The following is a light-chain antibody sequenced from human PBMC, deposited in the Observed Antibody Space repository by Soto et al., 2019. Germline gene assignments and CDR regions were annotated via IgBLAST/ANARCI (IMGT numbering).Light chain of an antibody. J-gene: IGKJ3*01. CDR3: QQSNNYFT. CDR1: QGLNTN. V-gene: IGKV1-9*01. CDR2: GAS. Sequence: IQLTQSPSSLSASVGDRVTITCRASQGLNTNLSWYQQKPGKAPNLLIYGASTLQKGVPSRFSGNGSGTVFTLTISSLQPEDLATYYCQQSNNYFTFGPGTKVDIK.